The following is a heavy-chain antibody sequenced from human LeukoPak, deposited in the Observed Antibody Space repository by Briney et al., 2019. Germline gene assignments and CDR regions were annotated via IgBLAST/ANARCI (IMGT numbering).Heavy chain of an antibody. V-gene: IGHV1-69*06. CDR1: GGTFSTYA. J-gene: IGHJ4*02. CDR3: TRHYDSSGYPSLNYFDY. Sequence: SVKVSCKASGGTFSTYAISWVRQAPGQGLEWMGRVVPMFGTADYAQKFQGRVTITADKSTSTAYMELSSLRSEDTAVYYCTRHYDSSGYPSLNYFDYWGQGTLVTVSS. CDR2: VVPMFGTA. D-gene: IGHD3-22*01.